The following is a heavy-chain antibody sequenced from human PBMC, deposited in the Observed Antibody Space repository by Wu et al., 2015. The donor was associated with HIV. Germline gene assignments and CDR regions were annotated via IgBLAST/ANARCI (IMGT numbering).Heavy chain of an antibody. V-gene: IGHV1-18*04. J-gene: IGHJ5*02. Sequence: QVQLVQSGPEIKXPRTSVKVSCRSRQYTFSDYYIHWVRQAPGQGLEWMGWISAYNGNTNYAQKLQGRVTMTIDTSTTTAYMELSSLRSEDTAVYYCARGRIAAAGGWFDPWGQGTLVTVSS. D-gene: IGHD6-13*01. CDR3: ARGRIAAAGGWFDP. CDR2: ISAYNGNT. CDR1: QYTFSDYY.